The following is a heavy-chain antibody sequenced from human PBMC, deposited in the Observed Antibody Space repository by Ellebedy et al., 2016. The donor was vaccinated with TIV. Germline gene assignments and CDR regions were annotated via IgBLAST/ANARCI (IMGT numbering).Heavy chain of an antibody. V-gene: IGHV3-23*01. CDR1: GFTFSSYA. D-gene: IGHD6-19*01. Sequence: GESLKISXAASGFTFSSYAMSWVRQAPGKGLEWVSAISGSGGSTYYADSVKGRFTISRDNSKNTLYLQMNSLRAEDTAVYYCAKDIAVAGTGSYYYYYGMDVWGQGTTVTVSS. J-gene: IGHJ6*02. CDR2: ISGSGGST. CDR3: AKDIAVAGTGSYYYYYGMDV.